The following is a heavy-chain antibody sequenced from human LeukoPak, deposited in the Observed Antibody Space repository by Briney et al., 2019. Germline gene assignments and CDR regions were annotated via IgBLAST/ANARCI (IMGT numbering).Heavy chain of an antibody. V-gene: IGHV1-2*02. CDR3: ARRGPRYCSSTSCYPQDFDY. Sequence: ASVKVSCKASGYTFTGYYMHWVRQAPGQWLEWMGWINPNSGGTNYAQKFQGRVTMTRDTSISTAYMELSRLRSDDTAVYYCARRGPRYCSSTSCYPQDFDYWGQGTLVTVSS. D-gene: IGHD2-2*01. J-gene: IGHJ4*02. CDR1: GYTFTGYY. CDR2: INPNSGGT.